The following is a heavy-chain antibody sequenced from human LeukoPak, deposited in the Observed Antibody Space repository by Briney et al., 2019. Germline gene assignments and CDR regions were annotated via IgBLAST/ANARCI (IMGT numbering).Heavy chain of an antibody. D-gene: IGHD3-10*01. CDR3: TRGMIRGVQGP. CDR1: GYTFSDYD. Sequence: ASVKVSGKTSGYTFSDYDINWVRQATGQGLEWMGWMNPNSGNTGYAQKFQGRVTMTRDTSMRTAYMELSSLRSEDTAVYYCTRGMIRGVQGPWGQGTLVTVSS. CDR2: MNPNSGNT. V-gene: IGHV1-8*01. J-gene: IGHJ5*02.